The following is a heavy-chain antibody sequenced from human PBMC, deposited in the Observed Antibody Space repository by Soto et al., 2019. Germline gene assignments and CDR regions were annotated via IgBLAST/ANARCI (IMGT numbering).Heavy chain of an antibody. D-gene: IGHD4-17*01. V-gene: IGHV3-23*01. Sequence: GGSLRLSCAASGFTFSSYAMSWVRQAPGKGLEWVSAISGSGGSTYYADSVKGRFTISRDNSKNTLYLQMNSLRAEDTAVYYCAKDRAPYGDYSDNPLLDYWGQGTLVTVSS. CDR3: AKDRAPYGDYSDNPLLDY. J-gene: IGHJ4*02. CDR2: ISGSGGST. CDR1: GFTFSSYA.